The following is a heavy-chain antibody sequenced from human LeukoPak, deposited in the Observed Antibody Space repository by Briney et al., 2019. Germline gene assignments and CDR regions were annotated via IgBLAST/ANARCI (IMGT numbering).Heavy chain of an antibody. V-gene: IGHV5-51*01. J-gene: IGHJ5*02. Sequence: PGESLKISCQASGYSFTSSWIGWARQTPGKGLEWMAIINPGDSDTRYSPSFQGQVTISADKSISTVYLQWGSLKASDTAMYYCARQPGAGWFDPWGQGTLVTVSS. CDR1: GYSFTSSW. CDR2: INPGDSDT. D-gene: IGHD3-10*01. CDR3: ARQPGAGWFDP.